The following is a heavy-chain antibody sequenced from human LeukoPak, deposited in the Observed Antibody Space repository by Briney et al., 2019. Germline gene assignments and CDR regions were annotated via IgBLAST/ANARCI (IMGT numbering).Heavy chain of an antibody. CDR1: GGTFSSYA. Sequence: SVKVSCKASGGTFSSYAISWVRQAPGQGLEWMGGIIPIFGTANYAQKFQGRVTITTDESTSTAYMELSSLRSEDTAVYYCASRASGYYYDWFDPWGQGTLVTVSS. V-gene: IGHV1-69*05. CDR2: IIPIFGTA. J-gene: IGHJ5*02. D-gene: IGHD3-22*01. CDR3: ASRASGYYYDWFDP.